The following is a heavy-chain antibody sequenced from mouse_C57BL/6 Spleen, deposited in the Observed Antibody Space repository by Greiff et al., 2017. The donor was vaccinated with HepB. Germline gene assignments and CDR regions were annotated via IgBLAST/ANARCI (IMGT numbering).Heavy chain of an antibody. CDR3: AREMGLRYFDV. Sequence: VKLQESGAELVKPGASVKLSCKASGYTFTSYWMHWVKQRPGQGLEWIGMIHPNSGSTNYNEKFKSKATLTVDKSSSTAYMQLSSLTSEDSAVYYCAREMGLRYFDVWGTGTTVTVSS. D-gene: IGHD2-3*01. J-gene: IGHJ1*03. CDR2: IHPNSGST. CDR1: GYTFTSYW. V-gene: IGHV1-64*01.